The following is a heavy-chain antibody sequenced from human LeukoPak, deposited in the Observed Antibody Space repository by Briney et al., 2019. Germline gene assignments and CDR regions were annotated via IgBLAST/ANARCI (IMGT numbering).Heavy chain of an antibody. J-gene: IGHJ4*02. CDR2: IWYDGGNK. CDR3: ARGTFYSATHYAFDY. D-gene: IGHD1-26*01. CDR1: GFTFSNYG. V-gene: IGHV3-33*08. Sequence: QPGRSLRLSCAASGFTFSNYGMHWVRQAPGKGLEWVAIIWYDGGNKYYADSVQGRFTISRDNSKNTLYLQMNSLRAEDTAMYYCARGTFYSATHYAFDYWGQGTLVTVSS.